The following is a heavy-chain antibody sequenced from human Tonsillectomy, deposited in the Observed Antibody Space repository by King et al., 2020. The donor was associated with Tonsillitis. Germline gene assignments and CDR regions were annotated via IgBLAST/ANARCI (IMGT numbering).Heavy chain of an antibody. CDR3: ARAAPGDVHDSRGYYYWYFDL. V-gene: IGHV3-11*06. D-gene: IGHD3-22*01. Sequence: VQLVESGGGLVKPGGSLRLSCAASGFSFSDYYMSWIRQAPGKGLEWVSYISSGSSYTKYADSVKGRFTISRDNAKKSLYLEMDSLRAEDTAVYYCARAAPGDVHDSRGYYYWYFDLWGRGTLVTVSS. J-gene: IGHJ2*01. CDR2: ISSGSSYT. CDR1: GFSFSDYY.